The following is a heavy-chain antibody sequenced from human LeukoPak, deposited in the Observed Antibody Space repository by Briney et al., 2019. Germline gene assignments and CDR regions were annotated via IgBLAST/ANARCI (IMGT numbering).Heavy chain of an antibody. CDR2: ISAYNGNT. V-gene: IGHV1-18*01. CDR3: ARGGQYDFWSGYPHDY. Sequence: ASVKVSCKASGYTFTSYGISRVRQAPGQGLEWMGWISAYNGNTNYAQKLQGRVTMTTDTSTSTAYMELRSLRSDDTAVYYCARGGQYDFWSGYPHDYWGQGTLVTVSS. CDR1: GYTFTSYG. J-gene: IGHJ4*02. D-gene: IGHD3-3*01.